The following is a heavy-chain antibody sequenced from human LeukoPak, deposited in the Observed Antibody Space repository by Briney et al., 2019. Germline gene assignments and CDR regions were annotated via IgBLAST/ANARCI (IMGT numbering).Heavy chain of an antibody. CDR1: GFTFSSYS. CDR3: ARGDSYYDFWSGTDYYYYYMDV. Sequence: GGSLRLSCAASGFTFSSYSMNWVRQAPGKGLEWVSSISSSSSYIYYADSVKGRFTISRDNAKNSLYLQMNSLRAEDTAVYYCARGDSYYDFWSGTDYYYYYMDVWGKGTTVTVSS. J-gene: IGHJ6*03. D-gene: IGHD3-3*01. CDR2: ISSSSSYI. V-gene: IGHV3-21*01.